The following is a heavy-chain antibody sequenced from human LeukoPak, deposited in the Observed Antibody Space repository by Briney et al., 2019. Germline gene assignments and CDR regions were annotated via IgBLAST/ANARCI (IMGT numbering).Heavy chain of an antibody. D-gene: IGHD3-10*01. Sequence: SQTLSLTCAVSGGSISSGGYSWSWLRQPPGKGLEWIGYIYYSGSTYYNPSLKSRVTISVDTSKNQFSLKLSSVTAADTAVYYCARVLVRGVITSYYYMDVWGKGTTVTVSS. CDR3: ARVLVRGVITSYYYMDV. V-gene: IGHV4-30-4*07. CDR1: GGSISSGGYS. J-gene: IGHJ6*03. CDR2: IYYSGST.